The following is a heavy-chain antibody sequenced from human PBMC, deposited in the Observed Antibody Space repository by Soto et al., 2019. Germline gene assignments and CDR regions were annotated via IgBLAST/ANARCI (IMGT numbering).Heavy chain of an antibody. D-gene: IGHD2-15*01. CDR1: GYSFTSYW. Sequence: RGESLKISCKGSGYSFTSYWISWVRQMPGKGLEWMGRIDPSDSYANYSPSFQGHVTISADKSISTAYLQWSSLKASDTAMYYCAREAAATRRRWFDPWGQGTLVTVSS. CDR3: AREAAATRRRWFDP. V-gene: IGHV5-10-1*01. J-gene: IGHJ5*02. CDR2: IDPSDSYA.